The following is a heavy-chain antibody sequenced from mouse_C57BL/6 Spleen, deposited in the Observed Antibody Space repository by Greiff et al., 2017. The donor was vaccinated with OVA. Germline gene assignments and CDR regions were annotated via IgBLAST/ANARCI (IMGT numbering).Heavy chain of an antibody. V-gene: IGHV1-18*01. J-gene: IGHJ4*01. CDR3: ARGGYYEGAMDY. D-gene: IGHD1-1*01. CDR1: GYTFTDYN. Sequence: VQLQQSGPELVKPGASVKLTCKASGYTFTDYNLSWVKQSHGKSLQWIEDINPNNGRTIYNQKLKGQTTLTVDKSYSTAYMEIRRLTSEDTAVYYCARGGYYEGAMDYWGQGTSVTVSS. CDR2: INPNNGRT.